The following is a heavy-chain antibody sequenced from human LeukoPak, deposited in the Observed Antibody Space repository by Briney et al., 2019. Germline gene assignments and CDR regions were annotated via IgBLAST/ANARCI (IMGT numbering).Heavy chain of an antibody. CDR2: IKNDGSDK. Sequence: GGSLRLSCEASGFSFSATWMTWVRQAPGKGLEWVATIKNDGSDKYYVDSVKGRFTLSRDNAKNSVYLQMNSLRVEDTAVYYCVNLGYSDGGQGTLVTVSS. J-gene: IGHJ4*02. D-gene: IGHD5-12*01. V-gene: IGHV3-7*01. CDR3: VNLGYSD. CDR1: GFSFSATW.